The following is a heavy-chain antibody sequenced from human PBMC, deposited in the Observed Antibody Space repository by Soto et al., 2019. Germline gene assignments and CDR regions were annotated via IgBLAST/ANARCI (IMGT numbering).Heavy chain of an antibody. Sequence: SQTLSLTCAISGDSVSSNSAAWNWIRQSPSRGLEWLGRTYYRSKWYNDYEVSVKSRITINPDTSKNQFSLQLNSVTPEDTAVYYCARDLISIAAAGSGRSLYGMDVWGQGTTVTVSS. D-gene: IGHD6-13*01. V-gene: IGHV6-1*01. CDR3: ARDLISIAAAGSGRSLYGMDV. CDR2: TYYRSKWYN. CDR1: GDSVSSNSAA. J-gene: IGHJ6*02.